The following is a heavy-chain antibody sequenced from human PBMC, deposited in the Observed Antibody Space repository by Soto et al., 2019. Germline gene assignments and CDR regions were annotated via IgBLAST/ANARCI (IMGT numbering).Heavy chain of an antibody. V-gene: IGHV3-74*01. CDR3: AKVGSGMVAFDI. Sequence: GSLRLSCAASGFTFSSYWMHWVRQAPGKGLVWVSRINSDGSSTSYADSVKGRFTISRDNSKNTLYLQMNSLRAEDTAVYYCAKVGSGMVAFDIWGHGTMVTVSS. D-gene: IGHD3-10*01. J-gene: IGHJ3*02. CDR1: GFTFSSYW. CDR2: INSDGSST.